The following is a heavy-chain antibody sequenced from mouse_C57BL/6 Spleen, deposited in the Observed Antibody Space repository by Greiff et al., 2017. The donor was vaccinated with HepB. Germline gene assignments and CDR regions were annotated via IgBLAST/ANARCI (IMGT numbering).Heavy chain of an antibody. J-gene: IGHJ3*01. CDR3: ARDEGAWFAY. V-gene: IGHV5-16*01. CDR2: INYDGSST. CDR1: GFTFSDYY. Sequence: DVHLVESEGGLVQPGSSMKLSCTASGFTFSDYYMAWVRQVPEKGLEWVANINYDGSSTYYLDSLKSRFIISRDNAKNILYLQMSSLKSEDTATYYCARDEGAWFAYWGQGTLVTVSA.